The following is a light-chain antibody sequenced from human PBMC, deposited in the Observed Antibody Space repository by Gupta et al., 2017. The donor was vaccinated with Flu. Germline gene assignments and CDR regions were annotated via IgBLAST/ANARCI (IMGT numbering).Light chain of an antibody. V-gene: IGLV3-1*01. CDR2: ENY. CDR1: KLVEKF. Sequence: GDKLVEKFPSWYQQKPGQSPLLVIFENYRRPSGIPERFSGSTSGNTATLTISGTPAMDEADYYCQAWDSSTAEVVFGGGTKLTVL. J-gene: IGLJ2*01. CDR3: QAWDSSTAEVV.